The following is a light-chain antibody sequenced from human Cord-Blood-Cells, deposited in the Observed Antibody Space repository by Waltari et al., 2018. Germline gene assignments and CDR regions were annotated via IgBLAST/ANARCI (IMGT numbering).Light chain of an antibody. J-gene: IGKJ1*01. CDR2: AAS. Sequence: DLQMTQSPSSVSASVGESVTITCRASQSISSYLNWYQQKPGKAPKLLIYAASSLQSGVPSRFSGSGSGTDFTLTISSLQPEDFATYYCQQSYSTRWTFGQGTKVEIK. CDR1: QSISSY. CDR3: QQSYSTRWT. V-gene: IGKV1-39*01.